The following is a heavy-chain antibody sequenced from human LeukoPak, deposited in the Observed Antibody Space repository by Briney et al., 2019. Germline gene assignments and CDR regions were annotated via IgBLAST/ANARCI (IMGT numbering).Heavy chain of an antibody. V-gene: IGHV3-74*01. J-gene: IGHJ4*02. CDR2: INTDGNTR. D-gene: IGHD3-22*01. CDR1: GFTFDDYG. CDR3: VRDMGYYDKV. Sequence: GGSLRLSCAASGFTFDDYGMSWDRQAPGKGLVWVSRINTDGNTREYADSVKGRFTIYRDKAKKTLYLKMNSLRAEDTAVYYCVRDMGYYDKVWGQGTLVTVSS.